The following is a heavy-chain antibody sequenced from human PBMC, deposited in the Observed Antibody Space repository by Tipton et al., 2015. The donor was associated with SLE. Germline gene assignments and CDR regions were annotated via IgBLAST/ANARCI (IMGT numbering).Heavy chain of an antibody. V-gene: IGHV4-59*08. CDR2: IYYIGST. Sequence: LRLSCTVSGGSITGYYWSWIRQAPGKGLEWIGYIYYIGSTNYNPSLKSRVTISADKSIGTAYLQWSSLKASDTAMYYCARHPLGRIAGAPPDDGFDIWGQGTMVTVSS. CDR3: ARHPLGRIAGAPPDDGFDI. D-gene: IGHD6-13*01. CDR1: GGSITGYY. J-gene: IGHJ3*02.